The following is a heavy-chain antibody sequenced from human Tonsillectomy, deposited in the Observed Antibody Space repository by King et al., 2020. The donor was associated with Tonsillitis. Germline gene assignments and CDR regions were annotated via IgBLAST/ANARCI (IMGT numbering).Heavy chain of an antibody. CDR1: GGSISSGGYY. CDR2: IYYSGST. CDR3: LRGVTSPFDY. D-gene: IGHD3-10*01. V-gene: IGHV4-31*03. Sequence: VQLQESGPGLVKPSQTLSLTCTVSGGSISSGGYYWSWIRQHPGQGLEWIGYIYYSGSTYYNPSLKSRVTITVDTSKNPFSLTLSSVPAADTAVYYCLRGVTSPFDYWGQGTLVTVSS. J-gene: IGHJ4*02.